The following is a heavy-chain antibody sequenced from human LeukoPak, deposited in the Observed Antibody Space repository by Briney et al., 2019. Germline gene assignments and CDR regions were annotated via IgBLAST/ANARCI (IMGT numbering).Heavy chain of an antibody. Sequence: SQTLSLTCTVSGGSISSGSYYWSWIRQPAGKGLEWIGRIYTSGSTNYNPSLKSRVTMSVDTSKNQFSLKLSSVTAADTAVYYCARERGNFHDAFDIWGQGTMVTVSS. D-gene: IGHD3-16*01. CDR3: ARERGNFHDAFDI. J-gene: IGHJ3*02. CDR1: GGSISSGSYY. CDR2: IYTSGST. V-gene: IGHV4-61*02.